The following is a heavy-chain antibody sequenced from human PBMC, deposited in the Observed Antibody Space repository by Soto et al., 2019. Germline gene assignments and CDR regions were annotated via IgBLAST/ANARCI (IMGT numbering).Heavy chain of an antibody. J-gene: IGHJ4*02. CDR3: ARGGGFDSFDY. CDR1: GASITYGAYS. D-gene: IGHD3-10*01. CDR2: INHLETT. V-gene: IGHV4-30-2*01. Sequence: QLQLHMSGSGLVKPSQTLSLTCTVSGASITYGAYSWSWIRQTPGKGLEWIGYINHLETTFYNPSFESRLTLSIDRTKHQFSLNLKSMSAADRAVYFCARGGGFDSFDYWGQGILVTVSS.